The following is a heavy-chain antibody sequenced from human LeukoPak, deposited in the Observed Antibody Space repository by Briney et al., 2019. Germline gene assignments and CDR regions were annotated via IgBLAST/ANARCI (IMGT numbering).Heavy chain of an antibody. Sequence: GASVKVSCKASGYTFTSYGFSWVRQAPGQGLGWMGWISAYNGNTNYAQKLQGRVTMTTDTSTSTAYMELRSLRSDDTAVYYCASPGEAGTFDYWGQGTLVTVSS. J-gene: IGHJ4*02. CDR2: ISAYNGNT. D-gene: IGHD3-10*01. CDR1: GYTFTSYG. CDR3: ASPGEAGTFDY. V-gene: IGHV1-18*01.